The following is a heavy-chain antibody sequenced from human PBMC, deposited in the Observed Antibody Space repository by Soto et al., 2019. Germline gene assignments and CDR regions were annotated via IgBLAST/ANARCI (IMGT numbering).Heavy chain of an antibody. J-gene: IGHJ4*02. CDR3: AKMSGGSRYSSLDY. CDR1: GFTFSSYA. V-gene: IGHV3-23*01. Sequence: GGSLRLSCAASGFTFSSYAMSWVRQAPGKGLQWVSVISGSGDSTFYADSVKGRFTISRDSSKNTLFLQMNSLRAEDTATYYCAKMSGGSRYSSLDYWGQGTLVTVSS. D-gene: IGHD2-15*01. CDR2: ISGSGDST.